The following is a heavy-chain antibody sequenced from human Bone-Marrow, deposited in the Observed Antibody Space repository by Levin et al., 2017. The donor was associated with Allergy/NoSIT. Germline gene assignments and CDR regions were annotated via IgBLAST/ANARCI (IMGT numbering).Heavy chain of an antibody. CDR3: ARHLSRMGSPDY. CDR1: GYSFTNYW. Sequence: PGESLKISCTGSGYSFTNYWITWVRQMPGKGLEWVGRIDPSDSYTNYSPSFQGHVTISADKSISTAYLQWSSLEASDTAIYYCARHLSRMGSPDYWGQGALVTVSS. J-gene: IGHJ4*02. V-gene: IGHV5-10-1*01. D-gene: IGHD1-26*01. CDR2: IDPSDSYT.